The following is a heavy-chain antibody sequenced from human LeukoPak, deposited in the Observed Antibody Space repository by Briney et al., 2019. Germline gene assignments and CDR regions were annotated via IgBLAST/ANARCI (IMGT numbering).Heavy chain of an antibody. D-gene: IGHD3-22*01. Sequence: PSETLSLTCAVYGGSFSGYYWSWIRQPPGKGLEWTGEINHSGSTNYNPSLKSRVTISVDTSKNQFSLKLSSVTAADTAVYYCARGRTEYYYDSSGYYSYWGQGTLVTVSS. V-gene: IGHV4-34*01. CDR1: GGSFSGYY. CDR2: INHSGST. CDR3: ARGRTEYYYDSSGYYSY. J-gene: IGHJ4*02.